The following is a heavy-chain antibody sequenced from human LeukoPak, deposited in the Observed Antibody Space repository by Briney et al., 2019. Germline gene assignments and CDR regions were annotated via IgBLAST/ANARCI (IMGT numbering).Heavy chain of an antibody. CDR3: ARGKKYCSGGSCYYHLNY. CDR2: MNPNSGNT. CDR1: GYTFRSFD. V-gene: IGHV1-8*01. Sequence: GASVKVSCKASGYTFRSFDVNWVRQATGQGLEWMGWMNPNSGNTGYAQEFQGRVTMTRNTSINTAYMELSSLRSEDTAVYYCARGKKYCSGGSCYYHLNYWGQGTLVTVSS. J-gene: IGHJ4*02. D-gene: IGHD2-15*01.